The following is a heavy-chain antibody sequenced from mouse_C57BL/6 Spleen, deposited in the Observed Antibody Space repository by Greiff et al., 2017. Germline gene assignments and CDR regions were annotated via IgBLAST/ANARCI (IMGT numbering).Heavy chain of an antibody. J-gene: IGHJ1*03. D-gene: IGHD1-1*01. CDR2: INPGSGGT. CDR1: GYAFTNYL. Sequence: VQLQQSGAELVRPGTSVKVSCKASGYAFTNYLIEWVKQRPGQGLEWIGVINPGSGGTNYNEKFKGKATLTADKSSSTDYMQLSSLTSEDSAVYFCARYPYYGSSHWYFDVWGTGTTVTVSS. CDR3: ARYPYYGSSHWYFDV. V-gene: IGHV1-54*01.